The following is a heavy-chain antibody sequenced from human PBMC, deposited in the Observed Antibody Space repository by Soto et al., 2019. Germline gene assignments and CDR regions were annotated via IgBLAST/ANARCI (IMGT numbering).Heavy chain of an antibody. V-gene: IGHV1-69*13. CDR1: GGTFSSYA. D-gene: IGHD2-15*01. CDR3: ARHSGGNYYYYGMDV. J-gene: IGHJ6*02. Sequence: ASVTVSCTASGGTFSSYAISWVRQAPGQGLEWMGGIIPIFGTANYAQKFQGRVTITADESTSTAYMELSSLRSEDTAVYYCARHSGGNYYYYGMDVWGQGTTVTVS. CDR2: IIPIFGTA.